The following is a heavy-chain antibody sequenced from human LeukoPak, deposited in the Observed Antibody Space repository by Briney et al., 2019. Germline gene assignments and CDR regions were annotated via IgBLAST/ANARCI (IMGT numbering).Heavy chain of an antibody. J-gene: IGHJ4*02. V-gene: IGHV6-1*01. CDR2: TYYRSKWYN. CDR3: ARSHIVVIQELFDY. D-gene: IGHD3-22*01. CDR1: GDSVSSDSAA. Sequence: SQTLSLTCAISGDSVSSDSAAWNWIRQSPSRGLEWLGRTYYRSKWYNDYAVSVKSRITINPDTSKNQFSLQLNSVTPEDTAVYYCARSHIVVIQELFDYWGQGTLATVSS.